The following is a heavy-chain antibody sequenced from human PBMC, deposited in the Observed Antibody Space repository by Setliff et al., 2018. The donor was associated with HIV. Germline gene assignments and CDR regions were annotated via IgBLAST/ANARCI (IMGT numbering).Heavy chain of an antibody. V-gene: IGHV3-7*01. Sequence: PGGSLRLSCAASGFAFSSHQMSWVRQAPGKGLEWVAKIRQDGTDKYYVDSVKGRFTISRDNAKNSLYLQMNSLRAEDTAIYYCARGRNRNYVVYGMDVWGQGTTVTVSS. CDR1: GFAFSSHQ. J-gene: IGHJ6*02. CDR2: IRQDGTDK. CDR3: ARGRNRNYVVYGMDV. D-gene: IGHD1-7*01.